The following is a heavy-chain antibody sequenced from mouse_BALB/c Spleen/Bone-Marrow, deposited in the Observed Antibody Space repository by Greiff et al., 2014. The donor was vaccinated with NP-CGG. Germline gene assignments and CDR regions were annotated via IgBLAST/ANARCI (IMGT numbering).Heavy chain of an antibody. CDR2: ISSGGST. D-gene: IGHD2-4*01. V-gene: IGHV5-6-5*01. CDR3: ASYYDYTWFAY. CDR1: GFTFSSYA. J-gene: IGHJ3*01. Sequence: EVQRVESGGGLVKPGGSLKLSCAASGFTFSSYAMSWVRQTPEKRLEWVASISSGGSTYYPDSVKGRFTISRDNARNILYLQMSSLRSEDTAMYYCASYYDYTWFAYWGQGTLVTVSA.